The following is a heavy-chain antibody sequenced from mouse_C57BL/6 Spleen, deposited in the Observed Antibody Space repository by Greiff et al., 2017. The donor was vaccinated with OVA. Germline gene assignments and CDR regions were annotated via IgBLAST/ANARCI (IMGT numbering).Heavy chain of an antibody. CDR2: IHPNSGST. J-gene: IGHJ4*01. Sequence: QVQLQQPGAELVKPGASVKLSCKASGYTFTSSWMHWVKQRPGQGLEWIGMIHPNSGSTNYNEKFKSKATLTVDKSSSTAYMQLSSLTSEDSAVYYCARKDYYAMDYWGQGTSVTVSS. CDR3: ARKDYYAMDY. V-gene: IGHV1-64*01. CDR1: GYTFTSSW.